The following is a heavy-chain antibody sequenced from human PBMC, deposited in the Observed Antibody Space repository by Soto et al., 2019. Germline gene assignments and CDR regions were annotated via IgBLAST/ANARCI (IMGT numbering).Heavy chain of an antibody. J-gene: IGHJ3*02. V-gene: IGHV6-1*01. CDR3: ARGTGSWRRLDAFDI. Sequence: SQTLSLTCAISGDSVSSNSAALNWIRQSPSRGLEWLGRTYYRSKWYNDYAVSVKSRITINPDTSKNQLSLQLNSVTPEDTAVYYCARGTGSWRRLDAFDIWGQGTMVTVSS. CDR1: GDSVSSNSAA. D-gene: IGHD6-13*01. CDR2: TYYRSKWYN.